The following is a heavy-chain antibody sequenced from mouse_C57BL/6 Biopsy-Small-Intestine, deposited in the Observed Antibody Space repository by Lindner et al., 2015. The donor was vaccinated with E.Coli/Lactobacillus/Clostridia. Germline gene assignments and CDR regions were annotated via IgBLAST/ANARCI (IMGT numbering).Heavy chain of an antibody. CDR1: GYAFSSYW. CDR3: ARERYGSSYGAMDY. CDR2: IYPGDGDT. D-gene: IGHD1-1*01. J-gene: IGHJ4*01. Sequence: VQLQESGAELVKPGASVKISCKVSGYAFSSYWMNWVKQRPGKGLEWIGQIYPGDGDTNYNGKFKGKATLTADKSSSTAYMQPSSLTSEDSAVYFCARERYGSSYGAMDYWGQGTSVTVSS. V-gene: IGHV1-80*01.